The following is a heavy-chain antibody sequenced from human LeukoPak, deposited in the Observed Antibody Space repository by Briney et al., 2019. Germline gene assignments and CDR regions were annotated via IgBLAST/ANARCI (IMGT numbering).Heavy chain of an antibody. J-gene: IGHJ4*02. CDR1: GFTFSSYA. D-gene: IGHD3-10*01. V-gene: IGHV3-23*01. Sequence: GGSLRLSCAASGFTFSSYAMSWVRQAPGKGLEWVSAISGSGGSTYYADSVKGRFTISRDNSKNTLYLQMNSLRGDDTAVYYCAKENLSGTGRGASDYWGQGTLVTVSS. CDR3: AKENLSGTGRGASDY. CDR2: ISGSGGST.